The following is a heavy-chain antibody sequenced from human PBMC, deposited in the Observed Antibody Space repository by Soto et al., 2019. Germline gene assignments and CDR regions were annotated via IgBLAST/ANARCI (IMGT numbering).Heavy chain of an antibody. J-gene: IGHJ3*01. CDR2: IYHSGSS. CDR1: SGSFSGYY. D-gene: IGHD2-2*01. CDR3: ARVGVTVSTRAFDV. Sequence: QVQLQQWGAGLLKPSETLSLTCAVYSGSFSGYYWNWIRQSPGKGLEWIGEIYHSGSSNYNPALKNRVTISVDTSKKEFSQKMTSLTVADTAVYYCARVGVTVSTRAFDVWGQGTMVAV. V-gene: IGHV4-34*01.